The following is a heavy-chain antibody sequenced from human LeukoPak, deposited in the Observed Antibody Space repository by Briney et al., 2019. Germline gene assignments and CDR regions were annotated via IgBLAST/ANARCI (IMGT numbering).Heavy chain of an antibody. CDR3: APRRSPSSTRPFGY. J-gene: IGHJ4*02. CDR2: ISGSGGST. CDR1: GFMFSDEY. Sequence: GGSLRLSCAASGFMFSDEYMSWIRQAPGKGLEWVSAISGSGGSTYYADSVKGRFTISRDNSKNTLYLQMNSLRAEDTAVYYCAPRRSPSSTRPFGYWGQGTLVTVSS. V-gene: IGHV3-23*01. D-gene: IGHD2-2*01.